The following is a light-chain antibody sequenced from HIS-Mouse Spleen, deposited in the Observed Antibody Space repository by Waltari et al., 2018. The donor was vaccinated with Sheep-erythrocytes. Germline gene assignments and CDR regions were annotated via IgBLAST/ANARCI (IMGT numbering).Light chain of an antibody. J-gene: IGLJ1*01. CDR2: DVS. V-gene: IGLV2-11*01. CDR3: CSYAGSYNHV. Sequence: QSALTQPRSVSGSPGQSVTISCTGTSSDVGGYNYVPWYQQYPGKAPKLRIYDVSKRPSGVPDRFSGSKSGNTASLTISGLQAEDEADYYCCSYAGSYNHVFATGTKVTVL. CDR1: SSDVGGYNY.